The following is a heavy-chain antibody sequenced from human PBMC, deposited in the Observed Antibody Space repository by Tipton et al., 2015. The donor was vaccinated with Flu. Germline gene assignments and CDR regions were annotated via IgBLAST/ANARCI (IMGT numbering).Heavy chain of an antibody. V-gene: IGHV4-34*01. J-gene: IGHJ4*02. D-gene: IGHD5-18*01. CDR1: GGSFSGYY. CDR3: ARGSGYSYGYRGGRSFFDY. CDR2: INHSGST. Sequence: TLSLTCAVYGGSFSGYYWSWIRQPPGKGLEWIGEINHSGSTNYNPSLKSRVTISVDTSKNQFSLKLSSVTAADTAVYYCARGSGYSYGYRGGRSFFDYWGQGTLVTVSS.